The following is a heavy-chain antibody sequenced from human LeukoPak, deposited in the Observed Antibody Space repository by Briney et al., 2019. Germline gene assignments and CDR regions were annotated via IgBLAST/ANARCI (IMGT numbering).Heavy chain of an antibody. CDR3: ARDLAVAGTIRW. Sequence: GGSLRLSCVASGFTFRHYGMSWVRQAPGKGLEWVANIKLDGSDQHYADSVKGRFTISRDNFKDTLYLQMNSLRAEDTAVYYCARDLAVAGTIRWWGQGTLVTVSS. J-gene: IGHJ4*02. CDR2: IKLDGSDQ. V-gene: IGHV3-7*03. CDR1: GFTFRHYG. D-gene: IGHD6-19*01.